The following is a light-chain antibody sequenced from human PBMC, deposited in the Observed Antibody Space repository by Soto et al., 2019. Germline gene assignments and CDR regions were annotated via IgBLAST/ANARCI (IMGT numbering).Light chain of an antibody. Sequence: EIMMTQSPATLSVSPGESATLSCRASQSVRNNLAWYQHKPGQAPRLLIYYASTRATGIPARFSGSGSGTEFTLTISSLQPEDFALYYCQQYNDWPPITFGQGTRLEMK. CDR3: QQYNDWPPIT. CDR1: QSVRNN. V-gene: IGKV3-15*01. J-gene: IGKJ5*01. CDR2: YAS.